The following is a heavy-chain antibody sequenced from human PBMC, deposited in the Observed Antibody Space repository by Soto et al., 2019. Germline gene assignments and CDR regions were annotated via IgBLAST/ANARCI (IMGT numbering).Heavy chain of an antibody. CDR2: ISNDGSKK. D-gene: IGHD3-10*01. V-gene: IGHV3-30*18. Sequence: ESGGGVVQPGGSLRLSCAASGFTFSTYGMHWVRQSPGKGLEWVSVISNDGSKKYYADSVKGRFTIYRDNSKNMVYLQMNSLRPEDTAVYFCAKVNYGSGRGLDYWGQGTLVTVSS. CDR1: GFTFSTYG. J-gene: IGHJ4*02. CDR3: AKVNYGSGRGLDY.